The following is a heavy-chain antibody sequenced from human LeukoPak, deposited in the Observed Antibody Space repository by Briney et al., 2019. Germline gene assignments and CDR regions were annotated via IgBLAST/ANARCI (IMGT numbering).Heavy chain of an antibody. J-gene: IGHJ4*02. CDR2: IRYDGSNK. CDR1: GFTFSSYG. V-gene: IGHV3-30*02. Sequence: QPGGSLRLSCAASGFTFSSYGMHWVRQAPGKGLEWVAFIRYDGSNKYYADFVKGRFTISRDNSKNTVYLQMNSLRAEDTAVYYCAKDYDSSGYQSGDYFDFWGQGTLVTVSS. CDR3: AKDYDSSGYQSGDYFDF. D-gene: IGHD3-22*01.